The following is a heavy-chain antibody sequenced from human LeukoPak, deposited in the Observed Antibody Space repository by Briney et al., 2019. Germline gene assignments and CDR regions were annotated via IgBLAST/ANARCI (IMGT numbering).Heavy chain of an antibody. CDR1: GGSISSSSCY. V-gene: IGHV4-39*07. J-gene: IGHJ2*01. CDR2: IYYNGNT. Sequence: SETLSLTCTVSGGSISSSSCYWGWIRQPPGKGLEWIGSIYYNGNTYYNPSLKSRVTISVDTSKNQFSLKLSSVTAADTAVYYCARDPLRNWYFDLWGRGTLVTVSS. CDR3: ARDPLRNWYFDL. D-gene: IGHD4-17*01.